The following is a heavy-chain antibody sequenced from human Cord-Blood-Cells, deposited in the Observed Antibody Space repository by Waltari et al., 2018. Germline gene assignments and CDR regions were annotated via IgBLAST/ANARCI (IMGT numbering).Heavy chain of an antibody. CDR2: IYTSGST. V-gene: IGHV4-4*07. Sequence: QVQLQESGPGLVKPSETLSLTCTVSGGSISSYYWSWIRQPAGKGLEWIGRIYTSGSTNYNPSLKNRVTMSVDTSKNQFSLKLSSVTAADTAVYYCARDEVAAAGTDYYYYMDVWGKGTTVTVSS. J-gene: IGHJ6*03. D-gene: IGHD6-13*01. CDR3: ARDEVAAAGTDYYYYMDV. CDR1: GGSISSYY.